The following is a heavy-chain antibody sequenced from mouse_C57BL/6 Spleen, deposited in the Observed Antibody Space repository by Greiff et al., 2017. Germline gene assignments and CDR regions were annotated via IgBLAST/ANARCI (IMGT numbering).Heavy chain of an antibody. J-gene: IGHJ2*01. CDR2: IDPETGGT. CDR1: GYTFTDYE. D-gene: IGHD4-1*01. CDR3: TSYWEGYFDY. Sequence: SGAELVRPGASVTLSCKASGYTFTDYEMHWVKQTPVHGLDWIGAIDPETGGTAYNQKFKGKAILTADKSSSTAYMELRSLTSEDSAVYYCTSYWEGYFDYWGQGTTLTVSS. V-gene: IGHV1-15*01.